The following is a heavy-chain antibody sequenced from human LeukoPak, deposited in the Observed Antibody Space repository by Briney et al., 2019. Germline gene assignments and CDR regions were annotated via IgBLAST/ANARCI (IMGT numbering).Heavy chain of an antibody. J-gene: IGHJ4*02. CDR1: GFTFSIYW. Sequence: GGSLRLSCAASGFTFSIYWMSWVRQAPGKGLEWVANIKQDGSEKNYVDSVKGRFTISRDNAKNSLYLQMNSLRAEDTAVYYCARDHHPFTAWGQGTLVSVSS. CDR3: ARDHHPFTA. D-gene: IGHD5-18*01. V-gene: IGHV3-7*04. CDR2: IKQDGSEK.